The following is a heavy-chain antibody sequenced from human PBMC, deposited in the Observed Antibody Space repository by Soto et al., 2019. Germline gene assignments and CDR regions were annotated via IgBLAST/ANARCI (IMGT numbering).Heavy chain of an antibody. Sequence: XGTLCLTCTVSGGSISSNYWTWIRQPPGKGLEWIGYVYNSGSTNHNPSLKSRVTISEDTSKSQFSLKVNSMTAADTAVYYCARYRREAVAGYTLDNWGQGILVTVSS. V-gene: IGHV4-59*01. CDR1: GGSISSNY. D-gene: IGHD6-13*01. CDR3: ARYRREAVAGYTLDN. CDR2: VYNSGST. J-gene: IGHJ4*02.